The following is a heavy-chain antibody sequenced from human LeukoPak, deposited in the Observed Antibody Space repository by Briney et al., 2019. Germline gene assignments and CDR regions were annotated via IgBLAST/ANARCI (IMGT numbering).Heavy chain of an antibody. CDR1: GYTFTSYG. J-gene: IGHJ5*02. CDR2: ISAYNGNT. V-gene: IGHV1-18*01. D-gene: IGHD3-10*01. Sequence: ASVKVSCKASGYTFTSYGISWVRQAPGQGLEWMGWISAYNGNTNYAQKLQGRVTMTTDTSTSTAYMELRSLRSDDTAVYYCARGGDYYGSGSYYAFDPWGQGTLVTVSS. CDR3: ARGGDYYGSGSYYAFDP.